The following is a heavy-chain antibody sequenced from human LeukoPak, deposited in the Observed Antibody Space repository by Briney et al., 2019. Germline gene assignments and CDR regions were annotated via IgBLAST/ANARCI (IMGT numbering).Heavy chain of an antibody. CDR3: ARVRSIAAAGQLND. V-gene: IGHV1-2*02. J-gene: IGHJ4*02. D-gene: IGHD6-13*01. Sequence: ASVKVSCKASGYTFTRYYMHWVRQAPGQGLEWMGWINPNSGGTNYAQKFQGRVTMTSETSISTAYMELSRLRSDDTAVYYCARVRSIAAAGQLNDWGQGTLVTVSS. CDR2: INPNSGGT. CDR1: GYTFTRYY.